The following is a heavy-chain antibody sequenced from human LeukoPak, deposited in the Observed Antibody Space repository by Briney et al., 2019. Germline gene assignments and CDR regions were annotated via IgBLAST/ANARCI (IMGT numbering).Heavy chain of an antibody. CDR1: GGSFSGYY. D-gene: IGHD4-23*01. V-gene: IGHV4-34*01. Sequence: PSETLSLTCAVYGGSFSGYYWSWIRQPPGKGLEWIGEINHSGSTNYNPSLKSRVTISVDTSKNQFSLKLSSVTAADTAVYYCARGFRGYYGGKNYFDYWGQGTLVTVSS. CDR2: INHSGST. J-gene: IGHJ4*02. CDR3: ARGFRGYYGGKNYFDY.